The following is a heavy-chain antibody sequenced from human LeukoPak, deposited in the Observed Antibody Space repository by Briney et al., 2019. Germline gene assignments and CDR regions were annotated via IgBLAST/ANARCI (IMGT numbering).Heavy chain of an antibody. Sequence: SETLSLTCTVSGGSIRRHYWSWIRQSAGKGLEWKGRIYKSGSNSENTNYNPSLESRVTVAADTSNNQFSLTLSPVTAADTAVYYCARASLSIGGYSSFDYWGQGILVTVSS. CDR2: IYKSGSNSENT. V-gene: IGHV4-4*07. J-gene: IGHJ4*02. D-gene: IGHD2-15*01. CDR3: ARASLSIGGYSSFDY. CDR1: GGSIRRHY.